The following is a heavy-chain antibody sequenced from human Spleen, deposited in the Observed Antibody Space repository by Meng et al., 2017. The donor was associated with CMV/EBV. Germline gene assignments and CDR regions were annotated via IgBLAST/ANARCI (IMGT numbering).Heavy chain of an antibody. CDR3: VRNFSPLDFWSGYYYYYGMDV. J-gene: IGHJ6*02. Sequence: GESLKISCKVSGFTFRTHSMHWVRQAPGKGLEWVARIDSDESNTSDESKTRYADSVKGRFIISRDNSRNFLYQQMNSLRPEDMAVYYCVRNFSPLDFWSGYYYYYGMDVWGQGTTVTVSS. CDR2: IDSDESNT. CDR1: GFTFRTHS. V-gene: IGHV3-74*01. D-gene: IGHD3-3*01.